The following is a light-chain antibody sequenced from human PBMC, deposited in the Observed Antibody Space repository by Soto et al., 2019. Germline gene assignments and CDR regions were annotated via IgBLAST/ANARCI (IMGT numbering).Light chain of an antibody. CDR2: GAS. Sequence: PGERVTLSCRASQSVGSDLVWYRQKPGQAPRLLIYGASNRATGVPDRFSGSGSGTVFTLTISSLQSDDFAAYYCQQYLDWPRTFGQGTKVDIK. J-gene: IGKJ1*01. V-gene: IGKV3-15*01. CDR3: QQYLDWPRT. CDR1: QSVGSD.